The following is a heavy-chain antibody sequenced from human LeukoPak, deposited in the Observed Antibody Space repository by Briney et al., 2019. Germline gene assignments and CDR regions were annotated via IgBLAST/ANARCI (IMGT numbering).Heavy chain of an antibody. CDR3: ARRNYYVSSGNFSGDAFDI. CDR1: GFTFSSYA. J-gene: IGHJ3*02. V-gene: IGHV3-64*01. D-gene: IGHD3-22*01. CDR2: ISSNGGST. Sequence: GGSLRLSCAASGFTFSSYAMHWVRQAPGKGLEFVSAISSNGGSTYYAKSVKGRFTVSRDNSKNTLSLQMGSLRAEDMAVYYCARRNYYVSSGNFSGDAFDIWGQGTMVTVSS.